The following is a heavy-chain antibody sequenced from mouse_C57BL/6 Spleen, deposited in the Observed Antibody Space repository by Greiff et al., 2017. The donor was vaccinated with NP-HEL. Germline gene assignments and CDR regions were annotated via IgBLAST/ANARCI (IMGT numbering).Heavy chain of an antibody. CDR3: ARDGNYFAY. CDR1: GYAFSSSW. CDR2: IYPGDGDT. Sequence: QVQLQQSGPELVKPGASVKISCKASGYAFSSSWMNWVKQRPGQGLEWIGRIYPGDGDTNYNGKFKGKATLTADKSSSTAYMQLSSLTSEDSAVYFCARDGNYFAYLGQGTLVTVSA. V-gene: IGHV1-82*01. J-gene: IGHJ3*01. D-gene: IGHD2-1*01.